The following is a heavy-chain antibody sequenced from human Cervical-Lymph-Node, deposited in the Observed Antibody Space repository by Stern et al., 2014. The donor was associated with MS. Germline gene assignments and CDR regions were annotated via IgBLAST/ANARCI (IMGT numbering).Heavy chain of an antibody. J-gene: IGHJ1*01. CDR3: AKDWVSSGNYYDH. D-gene: IGHD1-26*01. V-gene: IGHV3-30*18. Sequence: VQLVESGGGVVQPGRSLRLSCAASGFTFSHHAMHWVRQAPGKGLEWGATISHEGSKTAYSGPVKGRFTISRDNSKKTVDLQMNSLRREDTAVYFCAKDWVSSGNYYDHWGQGTLVTVSS. CDR1: GFTFSHHA. CDR2: ISHEGSKT.